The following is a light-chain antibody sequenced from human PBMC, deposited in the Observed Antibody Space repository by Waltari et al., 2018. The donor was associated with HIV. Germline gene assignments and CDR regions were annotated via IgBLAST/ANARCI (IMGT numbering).Light chain of an antibody. Sequence: QSVLTQPPSASGTPGQRVTISCSGRNSHFVANYLYWTQQFLGAAPKLLIHRNSQRPSGVPDRFSGSKSGTSASLAISGLRSDDEANYYCATWDDSLSLWVFGGGTKLTVL. J-gene: IGLJ3*02. CDR3: ATWDDSLSLWV. CDR2: RNS. V-gene: IGLV1-47*01. CDR1: NSHFVANY.